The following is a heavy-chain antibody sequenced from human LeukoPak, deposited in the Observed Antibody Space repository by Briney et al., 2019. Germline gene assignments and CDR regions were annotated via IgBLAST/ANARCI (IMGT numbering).Heavy chain of an antibody. CDR3: ARRTRYYDILTGALDY. V-gene: IGHV4-34*01. CDR2: INHSGST. CDR1: GGSFSGYY. J-gene: IGHJ4*02. D-gene: IGHD3-9*01. Sequence: PETLSLTCAVYGGSFSGYYWSWIRQPPGKGLEWIGEINHSGSTNYNPSLKSRVTISVDTSKNQFSLKLSSVTAADTAVYYCARRTRYYDILTGALDYWGQGTLVTVSS.